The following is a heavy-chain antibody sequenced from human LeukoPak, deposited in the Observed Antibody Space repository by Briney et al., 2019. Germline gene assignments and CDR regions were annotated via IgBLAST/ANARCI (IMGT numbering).Heavy chain of an antibody. Sequence: PGGSLRLSCTTSGFTFSDYYMSWVRQAPGKGLEWLSYIDGNADNIYYADSVRGRFTISRDNAKNSLYLQMNSLRGEDTAVYYCVRAYYRGYSHDFHFWGQGTLVTVSS. V-gene: IGHV3-11*01. D-gene: IGHD3-10*01. CDR1: GFTFSDYY. CDR2: IDGNADNI. J-gene: IGHJ4*02. CDR3: VRAYYRGYSHDFHF.